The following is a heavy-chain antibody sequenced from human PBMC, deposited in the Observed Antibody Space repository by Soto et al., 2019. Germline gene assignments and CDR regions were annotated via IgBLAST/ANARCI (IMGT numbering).Heavy chain of an antibody. CDR3: ARGGSCSSTSCYPWCFDP. J-gene: IGHJ5*02. V-gene: IGHV5-51*01. CDR2: IYPGDSDT. D-gene: IGHD2-2*01. CDR1: GYSFTSYW. Sequence: GESLKISCKGSGYSFTSYWIGWVRQMPGKGLERMGIIYPGDSDTRYSPSFHGQATISADKSISTAYLQWSSLKASDTAMYYCARGGSCSSTSCYPWCFDPWGQGTLVTVSS.